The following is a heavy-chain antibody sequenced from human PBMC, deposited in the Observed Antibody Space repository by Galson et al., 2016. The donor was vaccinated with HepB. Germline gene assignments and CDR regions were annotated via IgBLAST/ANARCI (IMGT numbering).Heavy chain of an antibody. Sequence: SVKVSCKASGYPFSSYGFSWVRQAPGQGLEWMGWISGHNGNTNSAQKFEGRVTMTTDTSRSTAYMELRSLRSDDTAVYYCNLQRSSGSIYYYGLDVWGQGTTVIVSS. CDR2: ISGHNGNT. CDR1: GYPFSSYG. D-gene: IGHD3-10*01. CDR3: NLQRSSGSIYYYGLDV. V-gene: IGHV1-18*01. J-gene: IGHJ6*02.